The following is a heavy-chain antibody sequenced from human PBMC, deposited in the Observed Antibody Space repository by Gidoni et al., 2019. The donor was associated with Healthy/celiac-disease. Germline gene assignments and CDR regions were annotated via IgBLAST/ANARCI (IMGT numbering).Heavy chain of an antibody. CDR3: AKDRSPEWLVLSGLVDY. CDR1: GFTFSSCG. Sequence: QVPLVASGGGLVQPGRSLRPSGAASGFTFSSCGMNWVRQAPGKGLEWGAVISYDGSNKYYADSVKGRFTISRDNSKNTLYLQMNSLRAEDTAVYYCAKDRSPEWLVLSGLVDYWGQGTLVTVSS. CDR2: ISYDGSNK. J-gene: IGHJ4*02. D-gene: IGHD6-19*01. V-gene: IGHV3-30*18.